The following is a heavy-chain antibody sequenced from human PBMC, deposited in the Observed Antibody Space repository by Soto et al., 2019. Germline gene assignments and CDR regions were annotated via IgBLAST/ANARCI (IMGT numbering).Heavy chain of an antibody. CDR2: ISVSGGST. CDR3: SRDDFYYDSSGYLYYYYGMDV. Sequence: PGGSLRLSCAASGFTFSSYAMSWVRQAPGKGLEWVSAISVSGGSTYYADSVKGRFTISRDNSKNTLYLQMNSLRAEDTAVYYCSRDDFYYDSSGYLYYYYGMDVWGQGTTVTVSS. CDR1: GFTFSSYA. D-gene: IGHD3-22*01. J-gene: IGHJ6*02. V-gene: IGHV3-23*01.